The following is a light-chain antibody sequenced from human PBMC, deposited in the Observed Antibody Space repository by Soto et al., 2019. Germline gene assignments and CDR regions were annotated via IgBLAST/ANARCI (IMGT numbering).Light chain of an antibody. Sequence: EILMTQSQATLSFSPGERATLSCRASQRISSNVAGYHLKPAQDPRRLIYGASTSATGVPARFSGGGSGAKYTLTIRSLQSEDFAVYYCQQYKDWSPYTFGQGTKLEIK. V-gene: IGKV3-15*01. J-gene: IGKJ2*01. CDR1: QRISSN. CDR3: QQYKDWSPYT. CDR2: GAS.